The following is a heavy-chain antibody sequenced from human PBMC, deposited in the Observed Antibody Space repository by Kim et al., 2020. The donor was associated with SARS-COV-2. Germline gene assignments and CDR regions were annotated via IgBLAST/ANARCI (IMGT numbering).Heavy chain of an antibody. CDR3: ARDAFVSPGIWFGEWDYYYGMDV. CDR2: ISSSSSTI. J-gene: IGHJ6*02. V-gene: IGHV3-48*02. Sequence: GGSLRLSCAASGFTFSSYSMNWVRQAPGKGLEWVSYISSSSSTIYYADSVKGRFTISRDNAKNSLYLQMNSLRDEDTAVYYCARDAFVSPGIWFGEWDYYYGMDVWGQGTTVTVSS. D-gene: IGHD3-10*01. CDR1: GFTFSSYS.